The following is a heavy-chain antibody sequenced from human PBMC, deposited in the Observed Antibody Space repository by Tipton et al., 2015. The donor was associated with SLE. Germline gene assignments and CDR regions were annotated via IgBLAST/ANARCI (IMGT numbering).Heavy chain of an antibody. Sequence: SCTVSGGSISSHYWSWIRQPPGKGLEWIGYIYYSGSTNYNPSLKSRVTISVDTSKNQFSLKLSSVTAADTAVYYCARVWEQELVFVYWGQGALEAVSS. V-gene: IGHV4-59*11. D-gene: IGHD6-13*01. CDR1: GGSISSHY. CDR3: ARVWEQELVFVY. CDR2: IYYSGST. J-gene: IGHJ4*02.